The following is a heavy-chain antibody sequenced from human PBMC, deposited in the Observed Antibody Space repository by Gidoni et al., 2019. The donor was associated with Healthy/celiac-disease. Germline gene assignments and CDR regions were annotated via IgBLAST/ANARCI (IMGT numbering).Heavy chain of an antibody. CDR2: IYSSGSI. V-gene: IGHV4-4*07. Sequence: QVRLQESGPGLVKPSETLSLTCTVSGGSVSPYYWNWIRQPAGKGLEWIGRIYSSGSIIYNPSLESRVTMSADTSKNQLSLKLSSVTAADTAVYYCARGVYSDTASYYDGAFDYWGQGTLVTVSS. CDR3: ARGVYSDTASYYDGAFDY. CDR1: GGSVSPYY. D-gene: IGHD3-3*01. J-gene: IGHJ4*02.